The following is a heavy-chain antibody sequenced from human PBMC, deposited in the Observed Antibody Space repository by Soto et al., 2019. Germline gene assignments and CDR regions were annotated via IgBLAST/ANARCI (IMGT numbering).Heavy chain of an antibody. CDR1: GYTFTGYY. V-gene: IGHV1-2*04. D-gene: IGHD3-9*01. CDR3: ARSPYVRDFDWLLFANDAVDI. CDR2: INPNSGGT. J-gene: IGHJ3*02. Sequence: ASVKVSCKASGYTFTGYYMHWVRQAPGQGLEWMGWINPNSGGTNYAQKFQGWVTMTRDTSISTAYMELSRLRSDDTAVYYCARSPYVRDFDWLLFANDAVDIWGKG.